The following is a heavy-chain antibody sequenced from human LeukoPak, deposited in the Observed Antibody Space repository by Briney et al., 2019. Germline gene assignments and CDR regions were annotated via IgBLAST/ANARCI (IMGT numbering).Heavy chain of an antibody. Sequence: GGSLRLSCAASGFTFSSYAMSWVRQAPGKGLEWVANIKQDGSEKYYVDSVKGRFTISRDNAKNSLYLQMNSLRAEDTAVYYCSRDFPLDYWGQGTLVTVSS. CDR1: GFTFSSYA. CDR2: IKQDGSEK. CDR3: SRDFPLDY. J-gene: IGHJ4*02. V-gene: IGHV3-7*01.